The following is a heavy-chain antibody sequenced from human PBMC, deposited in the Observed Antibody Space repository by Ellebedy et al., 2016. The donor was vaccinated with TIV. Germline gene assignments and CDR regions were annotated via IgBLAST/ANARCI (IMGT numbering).Heavy chain of an antibody. D-gene: IGHD4-23*01. CDR3: AKDFYHGGNGGLGY. Sequence: GGSLRLSCAASGFTFSSYGMHWVRQAPGKGLEWVAVISYDGSNKYYADSVKGRFTISRENSKNTLYLQMNSLRAADTAVYYCAKDFYHGGNGGLGYWGQGTLVTVSS. CDR2: ISYDGSNK. V-gene: IGHV3-30*18. J-gene: IGHJ4*02. CDR1: GFTFSSYG.